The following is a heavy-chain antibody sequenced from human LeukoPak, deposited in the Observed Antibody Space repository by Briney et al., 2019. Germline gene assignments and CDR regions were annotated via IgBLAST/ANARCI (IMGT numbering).Heavy chain of an antibody. CDR1: GGSISSYY. Sequence: SETLSLTCTVSGGSISSYYWSWIRQPPGKGLEWIGEINHSGRTDYNPSLKSRVTISVDTSKNQFSLKLSSVTAADTAVYYCARGLWFGDENPPYFDYWGQGILVTVSS. D-gene: IGHD3-10*01. CDR2: INHSGRT. V-gene: IGHV4-34*01. CDR3: ARGLWFGDENPPYFDY. J-gene: IGHJ4*02.